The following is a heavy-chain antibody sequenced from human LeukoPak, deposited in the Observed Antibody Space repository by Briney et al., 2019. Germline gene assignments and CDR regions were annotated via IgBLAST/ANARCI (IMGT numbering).Heavy chain of an antibody. D-gene: IGHD6-13*01. Sequence: GESLKISCKGSGYSFTSYWIGWVRQMPGKGLEWMGFIHPGDSDIRYSPSFQGQVTISADKSISTAYLQWSTLKASDTAMYYCARQGMGRTWSPNFDYWGQGSLVTVSS. V-gene: IGHV5-51*01. CDR2: IHPGDSDI. CDR3: ARQGMGRTWSPNFDY. J-gene: IGHJ4*02. CDR1: GYSFTSYW.